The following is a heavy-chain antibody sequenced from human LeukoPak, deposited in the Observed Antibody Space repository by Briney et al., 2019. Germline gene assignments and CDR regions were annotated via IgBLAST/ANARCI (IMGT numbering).Heavy chain of an antibody. D-gene: IGHD5-18*01. J-gene: IGHJ4*02. CDR2: ISYDGSNK. Sequence: GRSLRLSCAASGFTFSTYAMHWVRQAPGKGLEWVAVISYDGSNKDYADSVKGRFTISRGNSKDTLYLQMNSLRAEDTAVYYCASRRLWLQNGESAFDYWGQGTLVTVSS. CDR1: GFTFSTYA. CDR3: ASRRLWLQNGESAFDY. V-gene: IGHV3-30-3*01.